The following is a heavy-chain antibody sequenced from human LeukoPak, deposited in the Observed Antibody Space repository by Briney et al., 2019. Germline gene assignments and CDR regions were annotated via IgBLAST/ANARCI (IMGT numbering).Heavy chain of an antibody. V-gene: IGHV4-39*07. Sequence: SETLSLTCTVSDGSIINYYWGWVRQAPGKGLEWIGSIYYSGNTYYNSSLKSRVTISVDTSKNQFSLKLSSVTAADTAVYYCARRMSYYYDSSAARMDVWGKGTTVTISS. CDR3: ARRMSYYYDSSAARMDV. CDR2: IYYSGNT. D-gene: IGHD3-22*01. J-gene: IGHJ6*04. CDR1: DGSIINYY.